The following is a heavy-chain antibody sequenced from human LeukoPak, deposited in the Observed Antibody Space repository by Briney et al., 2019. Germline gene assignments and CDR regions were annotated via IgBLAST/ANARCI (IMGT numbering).Heavy chain of an antibody. CDR1: GGTFSSYA. D-gene: IGHD6-6*01. CDR2: IIPIFGTV. V-gene: IGHV1-69*13. Sequence: ASVKVSCKASGGTFSSYAISWVRQAPGQGLEWMGGIIPIFGTVNYAQKFQGRVTITADESTSTAYMELSSLRSEDTAVYYGARGRTLEYSSANIYYYYYMDVWGKGTTVTVSS. J-gene: IGHJ6*03. CDR3: ARGRTLEYSSANIYYYYYMDV.